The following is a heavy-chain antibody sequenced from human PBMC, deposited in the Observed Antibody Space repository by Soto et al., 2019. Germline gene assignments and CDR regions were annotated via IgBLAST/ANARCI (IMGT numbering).Heavy chain of an antibody. CDR1: GASISDYY. CDR2: IYTSGNT. Sequence: QVQLQESGPGLVKPSETLSLTCNVSGASISDYYWSWIRQPPGKGLEWIGYIYTSGNTNYNPSLKRRVTISVDTSKNQFSLKLRSVTAADTAVYDCASHVGSGYSDYWGQGTLFTVSS. D-gene: IGHD1-26*01. J-gene: IGHJ4*02. CDR3: ASHVGSGYSDY. V-gene: IGHV4-59*13.